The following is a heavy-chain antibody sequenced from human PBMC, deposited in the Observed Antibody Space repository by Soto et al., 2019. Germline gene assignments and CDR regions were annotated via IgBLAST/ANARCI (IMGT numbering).Heavy chain of an antibody. D-gene: IGHD3-10*01. CDR3: AHTSVIGTNFDY. J-gene: IGHJ4*02. V-gene: IGHV2-5*02. CDR2: VYWDDDK. CDR1: GFSLSTNGVG. Sequence: QITLKESGPTLVKPTQTLTLTCTFSGFSLSTNGVGVGWIRQPPGKALEWLAIVYWDDDKRYSPSLKSRLTITTDTSKNQVVLTLTNMDPVDTAKYYCAHTSVIGTNFDYWGQGTLVTVSS.